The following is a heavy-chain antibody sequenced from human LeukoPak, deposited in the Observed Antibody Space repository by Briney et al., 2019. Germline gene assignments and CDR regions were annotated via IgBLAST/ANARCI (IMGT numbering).Heavy chain of an antibody. CDR2: IYYSGST. Sequence: SETLSLTCTASGGSISSYYWSWIRQPPGKGLEWIGNIYYSGSTNYNPSLKSRVTISVDASKNQFSLKLSSVTAADTAVYYCARENPPYYYYGMDVWGQGTTVTVSS. J-gene: IGHJ6*02. CDR1: GGSISSYY. V-gene: IGHV4-59*01. CDR3: ARENPPYYYYGMDV.